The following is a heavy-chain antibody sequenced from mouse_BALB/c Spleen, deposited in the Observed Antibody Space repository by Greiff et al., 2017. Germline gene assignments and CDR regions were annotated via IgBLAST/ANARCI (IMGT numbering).Heavy chain of an antibody. CDR3: ARRYGSNYAMDY. J-gene: IGHJ4*01. CDR1: GFTFSSYA. Sequence: VQLKQSGGGLVKPGGSLKLSCAASGFTFSSYAMSWVRQTPEKRLEWVATISSGGSYTYYPDSVKGRFTISRDNAKNTLYLQMSSLRSEDTAMYYCARRYGSNYAMDYWGQGTSVTVSS. D-gene: IGHD1-1*01. V-gene: IGHV5-9-3*01. CDR2: ISSGGSYT.